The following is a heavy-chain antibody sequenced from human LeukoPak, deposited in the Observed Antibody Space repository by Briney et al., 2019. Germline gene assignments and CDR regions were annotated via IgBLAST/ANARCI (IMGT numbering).Heavy chain of an antibody. J-gene: IGHJ3*02. CDR2: INAGNGNT. CDR3: ARDNGSGSYEDDAFDI. Sequence: ASVKVSCKASGYTFASYAMHCVRQAPGQRLEWMGWINAGNGNTKYSQKFQGRVTITRDTSASTAYMELSSLRSEDTAVYYCARDNGSGSYEDDAFDIWGQGTMVTVSS. V-gene: IGHV1-3*01. D-gene: IGHD3-10*01. CDR1: GYTFASYA.